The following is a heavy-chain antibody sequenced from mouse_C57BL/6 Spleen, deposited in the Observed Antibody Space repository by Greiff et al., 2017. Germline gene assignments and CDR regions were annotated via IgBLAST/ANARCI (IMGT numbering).Heavy chain of an antibody. V-gene: IGHV1-5*01. CDR2: IYPGNSDT. J-gene: IGHJ3*01. CDR3: TPGYGYDRAWFAY. CDR1: GYTFTSYW. D-gene: IGHD2-2*01. Sequence: EVQLQQSGTVLARPGASVKMSCKTSGYTFTSYWMHWVKQRPGQGLEWIGAIYPGNSDTSYNQKFKGKAKLTAVTSASTAYMELSSLTNEDSAVYYCTPGYGYDRAWFAYWGQGTLVTVSA.